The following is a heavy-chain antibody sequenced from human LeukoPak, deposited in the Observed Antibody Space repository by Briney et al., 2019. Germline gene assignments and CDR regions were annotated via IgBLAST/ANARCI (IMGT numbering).Heavy chain of an antibody. CDR3: ARGEAVAGPSFDY. CDR2: ISSSGSTI. V-gene: IGHV3-48*03. J-gene: IGHJ4*02. Sequence: PGGSLRLSCAASGFTFSSYEMNWVRQAPGKGLEWVSYISSSGSTIYYADSVKGRFTISRDNAKNSLYLQMNSLRAEDTAVYYCARGEAVAGPSFDYWVQATLVTVSS. CDR1: GFTFSSYE. D-gene: IGHD6-19*01.